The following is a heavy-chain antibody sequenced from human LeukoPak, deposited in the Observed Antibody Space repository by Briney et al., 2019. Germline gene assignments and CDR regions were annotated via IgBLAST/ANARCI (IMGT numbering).Heavy chain of an antibody. J-gene: IGHJ4*02. CDR3: AREGPYGDYFDY. D-gene: IGHD4-17*01. CDR2: ISSSSSYI. Sequence: GVFLRLSCAASGFTFSSCSMNWVRQAPGKGLEWVSSISSSSSYIYYADSVKGRFTISRDNAKNSLYLQMNSLRAEDTAVYYCAREGPYGDYFDYWGQGTLVTVSS. V-gene: IGHV3-21*01. CDR1: GFTFSSCS.